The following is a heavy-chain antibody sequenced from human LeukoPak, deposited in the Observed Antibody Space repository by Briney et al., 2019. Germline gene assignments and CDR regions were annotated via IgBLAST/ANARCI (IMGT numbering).Heavy chain of an antibody. CDR2: ISSSGSTI. J-gene: IGHJ6*04. CDR3: AELGITMIGGV. V-gene: IGHV3-48*03. D-gene: IGHD3-10*02. CDR1: GFTFSSYE. Sequence: GGSLRLSCAASGFTFSSYEMNWVRQAPWKGLEWVSYISSSGSTIYYADSVKGRFTISRDNAKNALYLQMNSLRAEDTAVYYCAELGITMIGGVWGKGTTVTISS.